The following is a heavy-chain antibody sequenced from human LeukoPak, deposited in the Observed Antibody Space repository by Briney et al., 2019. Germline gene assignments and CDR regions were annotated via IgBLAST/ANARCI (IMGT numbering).Heavy chain of an antibody. CDR1: GGSISSSNW. V-gene: IGHV4-4*02. CDR2: IYHSGST. CDR3: ARRRGQWLRLQNTFSRQGFYYFDY. J-gene: IGHJ4*02. D-gene: IGHD5-12*01. Sequence: PSQTLSLTCTVSGGSISSSNWWSWVRQSPGKGLEWIGEIYHSGSTNYYPSLKSRVTISVDKSKNQFSLKLSSVTAADTAVYYCARRRGQWLRLQNTFSRQGFYYFDYWGQGTLVTVSS.